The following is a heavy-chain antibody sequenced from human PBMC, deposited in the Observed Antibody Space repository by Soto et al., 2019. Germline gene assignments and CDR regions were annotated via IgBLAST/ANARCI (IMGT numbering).Heavy chain of an antibody. V-gene: IGHV1-18*01. Sequence: SVKVSFKASCYTFSSFGINWVRQAPVQGLEWVGWVSVYNDDTNYAQNFQGRVSLTTDTSTSTTYMEVGSLRSDDTAVYYCARTCRSGGSCYHEYWGEGTLVTV. CDR1: CYTFSSFG. CDR3: ARTCRSGGSCYHEY. J-gene: IGHJ4*02. CDR2: VSVYNDDT. D-gene: IGHD2-15*01.